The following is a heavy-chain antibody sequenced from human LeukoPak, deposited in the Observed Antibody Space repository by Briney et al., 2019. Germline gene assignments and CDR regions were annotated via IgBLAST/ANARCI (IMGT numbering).Heavy chain of an antibody. CDR1: GYSFTSYC. V-gene: IGHV5-51*01. J-gene: IGHJ4*02. D-gene: IGHD6-13*01. CDR2: IYPGDSDT. CDR3: ASSKGGSWCLGY. Sequence: GKSLKISCKGTGYSFTSYCIGWTRQMPAKGLEWMGNIYPGDSDTRYTPSCQGQDTISPDKSNSTADLQRSSLNASDTAMYHSASSKGGSWCLGYWGQGCLVSVSS.